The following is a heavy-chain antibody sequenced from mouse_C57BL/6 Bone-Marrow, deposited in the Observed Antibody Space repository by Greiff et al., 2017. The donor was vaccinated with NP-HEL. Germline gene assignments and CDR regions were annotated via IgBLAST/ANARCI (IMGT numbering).Heavy chain of an antibody. CDR1: GYTFTSYW. D-gene: IGHD1-1*01. CDR2: IYPGNSDT. J-gene: IGHJ1*03. CDR3: TEPRNYYDDWYFDV. V-gene: IGHV1-5*01. Sequence: EVQLQQSGTVLARPGASVKMSCKTSGYTFTSYWMHWVKQRPGQGLEWIGAIYPGNSDTSYNQKFKGKAKLTAVTSASTAYMELSSLTNEDSAVYYCTEPRNYYDDWYFDVWGTGTTVTVSS.